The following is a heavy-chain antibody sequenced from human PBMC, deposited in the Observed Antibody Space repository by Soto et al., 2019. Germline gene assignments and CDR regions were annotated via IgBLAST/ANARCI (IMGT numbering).Heavy chain of an antibody. CDR3: AKANSFSCSGTTCYAFYFDY. V-gene: IGHV3-23*01. J-gene: IGHJ4*02. D-gene: IGHD2-2*01. CDR1: GFTFSSYA. CDR2: ISGSGGRT. Sequence: EVQLLESGGGFVPPGGSLRLSCAVSGFTFSSYAMSWVRQAPGKGLEWISYISGSGGRTYYADSVKGRFTISRDNSKNTVYLQMNSLRAEDTAVYYCAKANSFSCSGTTCYAFYFDYWGQGTLVTVSS.